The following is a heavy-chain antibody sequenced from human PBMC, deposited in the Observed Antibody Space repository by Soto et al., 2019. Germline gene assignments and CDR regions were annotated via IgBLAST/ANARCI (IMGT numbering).Heavy chain of an antibody. Sequence: SETLSLTCTVSGDSISGYYWNWIRQPPGKGLEWIGYVYDSGSTNYNPSLKSRVTMSVDTSKKQFYLKLNSVTAADTAAYYCARGHFEGYYCDSWGQGTQVTVSS. J-gene: IGHJ4*02. CDR2: VYDSGST. V-gene: IGHV4-59*01. CDR3: ARGHFEGYYCDS. CDR1: GDSISGYY.